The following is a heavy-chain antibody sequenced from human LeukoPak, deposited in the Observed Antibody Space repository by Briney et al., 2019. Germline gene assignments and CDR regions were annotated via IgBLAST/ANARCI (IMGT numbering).Heavy chain of an antibody. CDR3: ATSTVITALLYYYYMDV. Sequence: GGSLRLSCAASGFTFSSYAMSWVRQAPGKGLERVSAISGSGGSTYYADSVKGRFTISRDNSKNTLYLQMNSLRAEDTAVYYCATSTVITALLYYYYMDVWGKGTTVTVSS. CDR2: ISGSGGST. D-gene: IGHD4-11*01. CDR1: GFTFSSYA. J-gene: IGHJ6*03. V-gene: IGHV3-23*01.